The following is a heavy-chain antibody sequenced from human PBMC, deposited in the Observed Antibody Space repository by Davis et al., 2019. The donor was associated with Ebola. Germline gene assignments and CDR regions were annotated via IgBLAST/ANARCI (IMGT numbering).Heavy chain of an antibody. D-gene: IGHD6-6*01. CDR1: GGSFSGYY. CDR3: ARGPSIRGFDY. V-gene: IGHV4-34*01. CDR2: INHSGST. Sequence: SETLFLTCAVYGGSFSGYYWSWIRQPPGKGLEWIGEINHSGSTNYNPSLKSRVTISVDTSKNQFSLKLRSVTAADTAVYYCARGPSIRGFDYWGQGTLVTVSS. J-gene: IGHJ4*02.